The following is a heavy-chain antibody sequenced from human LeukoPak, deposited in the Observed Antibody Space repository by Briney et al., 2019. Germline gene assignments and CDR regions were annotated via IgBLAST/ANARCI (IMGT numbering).Heavy chain of an antibody. J-gene: IGHJ4*02. Sequence: PSETLSPTCTVSGGSISGYYWSWIRQPPGKGLEWIGYIYSSGSTNYNPSLQSRVTISVDTSKNQFSLKLSSVTAADTAVYYCAREGTTVTHFDYWGQGTLVTVSS. D-gene: IGHD4-17*01. CDR1: GGSISGYY. CDR2: IYSSGST. CDR3: AREGTTVTHFDY. V-gene: IGHV4-59*01.